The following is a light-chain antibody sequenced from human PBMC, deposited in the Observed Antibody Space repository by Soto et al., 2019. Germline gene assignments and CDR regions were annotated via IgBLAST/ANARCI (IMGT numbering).Light chain of an antibody. J-gene: IGKJ1*01. CDR3: QQYGSSPPRT. CDR1: QSVSNDF. CDR2: GAS. Sequence: EIVLTQSPGILSLSPGERATLSCRASQSVSNDFLAWYQQKPGQAHRLLSYGASTRATAVPDRFSGSGSGADFTLSISRLEPEDFAVYYCQQYGSSPPRTFGQGTKVEIK. V-gene: IGKV3-20*01.